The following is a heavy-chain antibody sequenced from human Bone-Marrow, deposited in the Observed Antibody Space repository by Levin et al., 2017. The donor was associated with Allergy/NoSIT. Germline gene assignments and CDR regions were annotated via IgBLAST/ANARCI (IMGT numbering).Heavy chain of an antibody. CDR2: INRNTQTI. J-gene: IGHJ4*02. D-gene: IGHD5-18*01. CDR1: GFTFSTYS. V-gene: IGHV3-48*04. Sequence: LSLTCAASGFTFSTYSFSWVRQAPGKGLEWISYINRNTQTIYYADSVKGRFTISRDNAKSSLYLQMNSLRAEDTAIYYCARDCGYSYANDFWGQGTLVTVSS. CDR3: ARDCGYSYANDF.